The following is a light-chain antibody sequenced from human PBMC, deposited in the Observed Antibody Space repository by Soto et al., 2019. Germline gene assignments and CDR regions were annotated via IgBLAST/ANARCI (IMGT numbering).Light chain of an antibody. CDR3: QQYNNWPPWT. CDR1: QSVRNNY. CDR2: GAS. Sequence: EIGLTQSPGTLSLSPGERATLSCRASQSVRNNYLAWYQQRPGQAPRLLIHGASSRATGIPDRLSGSGSGTEFTLTISSLQSEDFAVYYCQQYNNWPPWTFGQGTKV. V-gene: IGKV3-20*01. J-gene: IGKJ1*01.